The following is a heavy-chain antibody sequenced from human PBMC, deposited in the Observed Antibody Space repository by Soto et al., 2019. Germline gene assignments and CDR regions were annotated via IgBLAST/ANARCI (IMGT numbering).Heavy chain of an antibody. CDR3: TRGLLTDYFDY. CDR2: IKQDGSEK. V-gene: IGHV3-7*02. Sequence: PGGSLRLSCAASGFTFSSYWMSWVRQAPGKGLEWVANIKQDGSEKYYVDSVKGRFTISRDNSKNTLYLQVNNLRNDDTAVYYCTRGLLTDYFDYWGQGALVTVSS. J-gene: IGHJ4*02. CDR1: GFTFSSYW.